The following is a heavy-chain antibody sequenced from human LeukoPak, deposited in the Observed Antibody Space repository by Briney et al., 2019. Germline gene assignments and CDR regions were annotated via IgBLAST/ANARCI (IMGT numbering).Heavy chain of an antibody. Sequence: PGGSRRLSCAASGFAFDDYAMHWVRQAPGKGLEWVSGISWNSGSIGYADSVKGRFTISRDNAKNSLYLQMNSLRAEDTALYYCAKGSTIAVAEDWGQGTLVTVSS. CDR2: ISWNSGSI. CDR1: GFAFDDYA. J-gene: IGHJ4*02. D-gene: IGHD6-19*01. CDR3: AKGSTIAVAED. V-gene: IGHV3-9*01.